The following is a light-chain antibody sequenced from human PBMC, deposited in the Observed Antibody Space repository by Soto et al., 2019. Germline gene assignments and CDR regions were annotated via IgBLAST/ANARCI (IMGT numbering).Light chain of an antibody. CDR1: SSDVGGYNY. J-gene: IGLJ2*01. CDR2: EVS. Sequence: QSALTQPPSASGSPGQSVTISCTGTSSDVGGYNYVSWYQQHPGKAPKLMIYEVSKRPSGVPDRFSGPKSGNTASLTVSGPQAEKRADYYGGPYAGSNNFSRVLFGGGTKATAL. V-gene: IGLV2-8*01. CDR3: GPYAGSNNFSRVL.